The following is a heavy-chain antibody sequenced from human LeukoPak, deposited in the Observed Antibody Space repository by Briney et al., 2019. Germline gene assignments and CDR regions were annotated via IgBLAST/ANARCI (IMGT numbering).Heavy chain of an antibody. J-gene: IGHJ4*02. D-gene: IGHD6-13*01. CDR3: ARDNLGAAAY. CDR1: GYTFSIYA. V-gene: IGHV3-30*04. Sequence: PGRSLRLSCGASGYTFSIYAMHGVRHAPARGREGVAVISYDGSNRYYADSVKGRFTISRDNSKNTLYLQMNSLRAEDTAVYYCARDNLGAAAYWGQGTLVTVSS. CDR2: ISYDGSNR.